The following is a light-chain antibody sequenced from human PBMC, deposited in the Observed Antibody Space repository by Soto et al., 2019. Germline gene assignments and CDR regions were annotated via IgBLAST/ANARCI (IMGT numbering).Light chain of an antibody. CDR1: QSVSIW. Sequence: DIQMTQSPSTLSAAVGDTVTITCRASQSVSIWLAWYQQKPGKAPKALIWNASTLQRGVPSRFSGSGSGTAFTLTTSSPQPDDFATYYCQQYNGYSTWTFGQGTKVDI. CDR3: QQYNGYSTWT. V-gene: IGKV1-5*01. J-gene: IGKJ1*01. CDR2: NAS.